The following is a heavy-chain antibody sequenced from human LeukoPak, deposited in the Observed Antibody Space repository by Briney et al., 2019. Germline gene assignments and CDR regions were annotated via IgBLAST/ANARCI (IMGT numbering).Heavy chain of an antibody. CDR2: ISSSGSTI. CDR3: ARGGVRNYFDY. D-gene: IGHD3-3*01. J-gene: IGHJ4*02. V-gene: IGHV3-48*03. Sequence: PGGSLRLSCAASGFTFSSYEMNWGRQAPGKGLEWVSYISSSGSTIYYADSVKGRFTISRDNAKNSLYLQMNSLRAEDTAVYYCARGGVRNYFDYWGQGTLVTVSS. CDR1: GFTFSSYE.